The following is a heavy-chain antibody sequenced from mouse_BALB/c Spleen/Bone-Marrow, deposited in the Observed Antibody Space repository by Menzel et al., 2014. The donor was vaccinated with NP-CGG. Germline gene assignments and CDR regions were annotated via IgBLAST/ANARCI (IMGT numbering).Heavy chain of an antibody. CDR2: ISDDSGNT. V-gene: IGHV5-4*02. J-gene: IGHJ4*01. Sequence: EVKLVESGGGLVKPGGSLKLSCAASGFTFSDYYMFWVRQTPEKRLEWVATISDDSGNTYYRDSVKGRFTISRDNAKNKLNLQMSSLKSEDTATYHCARETGPRAMDYWGQGTSVTVSS. CDR3: ARETGPRAMDY. D-gene: IGHD4-1*01. CDR1: GFTFSDYY.